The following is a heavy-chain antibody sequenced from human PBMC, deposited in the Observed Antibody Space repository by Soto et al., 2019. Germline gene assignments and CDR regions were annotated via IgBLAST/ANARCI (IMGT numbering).Heavy chain of an antibody. CDR3: XXXXXXXXGGGCFRSAFDL. D-gene: IGHD2-15*01. V-gene: IGHV3-21*01. J-gene: IGHJ3*01. Sequence: EVQLVESGGRLVKPGGSLRLSCAASXXXXSXYSIGWVRQAPGKGLEWVSFTFNFDGSLYYADSVKGRFAISRDNAKNSVYLQMNSLRAEDTXVXXXXXXXXXXXGGGCFRSAFDLWGQGTVVTVSS. CDR2: TFNFDGSL. CDR1: XXXXSXYS.